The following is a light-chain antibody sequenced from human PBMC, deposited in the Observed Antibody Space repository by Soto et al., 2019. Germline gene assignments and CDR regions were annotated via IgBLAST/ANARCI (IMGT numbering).Light chain of an antibody. J-gene: IGKJ1*01. Sequence: DIQMTQSPSTLSASVGDTVTITCRASESIDNWLAWYQQKPGKAPKLLIFAASTLVRGVPSRFSGRGSGTEFTHTISGLQADDYATFYCQQYHTDWTFGQGTKVEIK. V-gene: IGKV1-5*01. CDR3: QQYHTDWT. CDR1: ESIDNW. CDR2: AAS.